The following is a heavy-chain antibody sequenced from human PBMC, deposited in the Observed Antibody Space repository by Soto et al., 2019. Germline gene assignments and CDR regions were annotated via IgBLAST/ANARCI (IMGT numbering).Heavy chain of an antibody. CDR3: ASSTGYCSGGSCYSVGYYFDY. J-gene: IGHJ4*02. D-gene: IGHD2-15*01. CDR1: GYTFTGYY. Sequence: QVQLVQSGAEVKKPGASVKVSCKASGYTFTGYYMHWVRQAPGQGLEWMGWINPNSGGTNYAQKFKGTVTMTRDTSISTAYMGLSRLRSDDTAVYYCASSTGYCSGGSCYSVGYYFDYWGQGTLVTVSS. V-gene: IGHV1-2*02. CDR2: INPNSGGT.